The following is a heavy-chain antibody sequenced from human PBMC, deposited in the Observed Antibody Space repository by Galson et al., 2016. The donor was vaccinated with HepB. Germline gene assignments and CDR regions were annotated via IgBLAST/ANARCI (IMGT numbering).Heavy chain of an antibody. V-gene: IGHV3-30*03. Sequence: LRLSCAASGFIFSSFAMHWVRQAPGKGLEWVAVISYDGGKKYYAESVKGRVTISRDNSKKTLFLQMNSLKVEDTAVYYCAREMHVAAAAAFDFWGRGTLVTVSS. CDR3: AREMHVAAAAAFDF. CDR1: GFIFSSFA. CDR2: ISYDGGKK. J-gene: IGHJ4*02. D-gene: IGHD6-13*01.